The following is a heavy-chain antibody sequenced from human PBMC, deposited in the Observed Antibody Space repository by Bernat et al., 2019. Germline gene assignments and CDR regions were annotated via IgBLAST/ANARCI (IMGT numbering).Heavy chain of an antibody. CDR1: GFTFSSYA. CDR3: AKGLLTFGGVIGGFGGFDY. CDR2: ISGSGGST. Sequence: EVQLLESGGGLVQPGGSLRLSCAASGFTFSSYAMSWVRQAPGKGLEWVSAISGSGGSTYYADSVKGRFTISRDNSKNTLYLQMNSLRAEDTAVYYCAKGLLTFGGVIGGFGGFDYWGQGTLVTVSS. J-gene: IGHJ4*02. D-gene: IGHD3-16*02. V-gene: IGHV3-23*01.